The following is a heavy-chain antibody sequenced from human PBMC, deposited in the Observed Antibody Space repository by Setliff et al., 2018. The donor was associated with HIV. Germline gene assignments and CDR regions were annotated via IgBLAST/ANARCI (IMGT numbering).Heavy chain of an antibody. CDR1: GFTFSRYW. CDR2: IKQDGSEK. V-gene: IGHV3-7*01. J-gene: IGHJ4*02. Sequence: GGSLRLSCAASGFTFSRYWMSWVRQAPGKGLEWVANIKQDGSEKYYGDSVQGRFTVSRDNAKNSLYLQMNSLRAEDTAVYSCARARGGNSEWSYWGQGTLVTAPQ. D-gene: IGHD2-15*01. CDR3: ARARGGNSEWSY.